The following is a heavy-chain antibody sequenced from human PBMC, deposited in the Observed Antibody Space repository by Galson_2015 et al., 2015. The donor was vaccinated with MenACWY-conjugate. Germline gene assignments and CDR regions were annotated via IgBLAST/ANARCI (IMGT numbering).Heavy chain of an antibody. CDR1: GGSISDSNYY. CDR2: INYSGST. J-gene: IGHJ4*02. D-gene: IGHD1-26*01. Sequence: ATLSLTCPVSGGSISDSNYYWGWIRQPPGQGLEWIGGINYSGSTYYNPSLKSRLTISLDTSKNQFSLKLSSVAAADTAVYYCARPRRPGAGATDFDYWGQGTLVTVSS. V-gene: IGHV4-39*01. CDR3: ARPRRPGAGATDFDY.